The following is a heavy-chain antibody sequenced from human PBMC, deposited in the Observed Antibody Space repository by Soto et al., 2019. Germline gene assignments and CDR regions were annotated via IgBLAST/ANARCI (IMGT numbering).Heavy chain of an antibody. CDR1: GLTFSTYN. V-gene: IGHV3-21*01. J-gene: IGHJ4*02. Sequence: EVQLVESGGGLVKPGGSLRLSCAASGLTFSTYNMNWVRQAPGKWLVWVSFISTISDYIYYADSVKGRFTISRDNAKNSLYLPMNSLRAYDTAVYYCAREGSICWRYFDDWGQGALVTVSS. CDR3: AREGSICWRYFDD. CDR2: ISTISDYI. D-gene: IGHD3-3*02.